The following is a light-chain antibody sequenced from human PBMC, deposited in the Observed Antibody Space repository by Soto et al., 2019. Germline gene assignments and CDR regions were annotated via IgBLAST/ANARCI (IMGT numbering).Light chain of an antibody. CDR3: LQYNSYWT. CDR2: KAS. CDR1: QSISRQ. Sequence: DIQMTQSPSTLSASVGDRVSITCRARQSISRQLGWYQQKPGKAPNLLIYKASIFETGVASRLTGSGSGTEFSLAIISMQPDDLAAYFCLQYNSYWTFGQATNVEVK. J-gene: IGKJ1*01. V-gene: IGKV1-5*03.